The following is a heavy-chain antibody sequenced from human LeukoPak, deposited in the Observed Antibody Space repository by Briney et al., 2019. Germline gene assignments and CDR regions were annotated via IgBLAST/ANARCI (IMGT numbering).Heavy chain of an antibody. J-gene: IGHJ4*02. CDR3: ARRAGAYSHPYDY. D-gene: IGHD4/OR15-4a*01. V-gene: IGHV3-53*01. CDR1: GFTVSSNS. Sequence: GGSLRLSCTVSGFTVSSNSMSWVRQAPGKGLEWVSFSDSVKGRFTISRDNSKNTLYLQMNSLRAEDTAVYYCARRAGAYSHPYDYWGQGTLVTVSS.